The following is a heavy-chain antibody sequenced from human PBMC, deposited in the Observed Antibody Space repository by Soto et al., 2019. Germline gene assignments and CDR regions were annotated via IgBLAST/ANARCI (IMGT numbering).Heavy chain of an antibody. CDR1: GGTFSSYA. D-gene: IGHD6-13*01. Sequence: SVKVSCKASGGTFSSYAISWVRQAPGQGLEWMGGIIPIFGTANYAQKFQGRVTITADESTSTAYMELSSLRSEDTAVYYCARDRPGYSSRWSPTDYWGQGTLVTVSS. CDR2: IIPIFGTA. V-gene: IGHV1-69*13. CDR3: ARDRPGYSSRWSPTDY. J-gene: IGHJ4*02.